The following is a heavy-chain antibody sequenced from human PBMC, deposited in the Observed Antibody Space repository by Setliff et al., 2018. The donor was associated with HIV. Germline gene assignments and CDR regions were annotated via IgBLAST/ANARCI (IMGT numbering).Heavy chain of an antibody. J-gene: IGHJ1*01. CDR1: GGSISSGGYY. V-gene: IGHV4-31*03. CDR3: ARAPTGGLVGYFHH. D-gene: IGHD3-10*01. Sequence: SETLSLTCSVSGGSISSGGYYWSWIRQRPGKGLDWIGYIHYSGSPYYNPSLESRVSISLDTSKNTFSLNVTSLTAADTAVYFCARAPTGGLVGYFHHWGQGTLVTVSS. CDR2: IHYSGSP.